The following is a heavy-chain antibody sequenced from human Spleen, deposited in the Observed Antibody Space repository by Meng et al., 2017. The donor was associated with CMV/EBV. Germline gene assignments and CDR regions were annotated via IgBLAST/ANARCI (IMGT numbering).Heavy chain of an antibody. Sequence: GESLKISCAASGFTFSNYGMYWVRQAPGKGLEWVAFIRYDGSNKYYADSVKGRFTISRDNSKNTVHLLMNSLRAEDTAVYYCARDLVIIVATEGAFDIWGQGTTVTVSS. CDR1: GFTFSNYG. J-gene: IGHJ3*02. CDR2: IRYDGSNK. CDR3: ARDLVIIVATEGAFDI. V-gene: IGHV3-30*02. D-gene: IGHD3-22*01.